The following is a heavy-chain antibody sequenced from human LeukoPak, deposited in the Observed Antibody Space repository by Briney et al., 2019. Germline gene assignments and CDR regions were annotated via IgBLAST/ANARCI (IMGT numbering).Heavy chain of an antibody. CDR1: GYSFTSYW. CDR3: ARVTYYYDSSGYAIWIFDP. CDR2: IYPGDSDT. V-gene: IGHV5-51*01. J-gene: IGHJ5*02. Sequence: GESLKISCKGSGYSFTSYWIGWVRQMPGKGLEWMGIIYPGDSDTRYSPSFQGQATISADKFISTAYLQWSSLKASDTAMYYCARVTYYYDSSGYAIWIFDPWGQGTLVTVSS. D-gene: IGHD3-22*01.